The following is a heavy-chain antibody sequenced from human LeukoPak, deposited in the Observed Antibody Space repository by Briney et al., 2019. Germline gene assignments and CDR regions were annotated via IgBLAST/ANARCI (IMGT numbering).Heavy chain of an antibody. CDR1: GYSISSGYY. Sequence: PSETLSLTCTVSGYSISSGYYWGWIRQPTGKGLEWIGSIYHSESTYYNPSLKSRVTISVDTSKNQFSLKLSSVTAADTAVYYCARETMIFGVVNPFDYWGQGTLVTVSS. V-gene: IGHV4-38-2*02. D-gene: IGHD3/OR15-3a*01. CDR2: IYHSEST. J-gene: IGHJ4*02. CDR3: ARETMIFGVVNPFDY.